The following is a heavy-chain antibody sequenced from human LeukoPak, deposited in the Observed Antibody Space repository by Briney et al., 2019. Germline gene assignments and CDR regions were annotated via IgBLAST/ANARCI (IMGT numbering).Heavy chain of an antibody. CDR3: AGGNSMDV. CDR2: IKKDGSGI. J-gene: IGHJ6*04. Sequence: QPGGSLRLSCAVSGFPFSNSWMYWVRQAPGKWLEGVANIKKDGSGISYVDSVKGRFIISRDNARNSLYLQMNSLRVEDTAVYFCAGGNSMDVWGKGTAVTVSS. D-gene: IGHD1/OR15-1a*01. CDR1: GFPFSNSW. V-gene: IGHV3-7*03.